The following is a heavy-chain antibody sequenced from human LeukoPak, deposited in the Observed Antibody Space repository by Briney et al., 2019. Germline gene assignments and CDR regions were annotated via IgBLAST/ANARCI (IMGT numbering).Heavy chain of an antibody. D-gene: IGHD2-2*01. CDR2: ISSSSSTI. CDR1: GFTFSSCS. J-gene: IGHJ4*02. CDR3: AREGYCTSSSCYGLPNFDY. Sequence: GGSLRLSCAASGFTFSSCSMNWVRQAPGKGLEWVSYISSSSSTIYYADSVKGRFTISRDNAKNSLYLQMNSLRAEDTAVYYCAREGYCTSSSCYGLPNFDYWGQGTLVTVSS. V-gene: IGHV3-48*01.